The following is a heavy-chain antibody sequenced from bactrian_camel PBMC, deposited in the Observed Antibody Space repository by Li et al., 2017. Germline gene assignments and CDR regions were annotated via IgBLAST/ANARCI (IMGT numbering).Heavy chain of an antibody. CDR2: IYSNGST. CDR1: ADIRCRHD. J-gene: IGHJ4*01. V-gene: IGHV3S53*01. D-gene: IGHD5*01. Sequence: HVQLVESGGGSVLGGGSLRLSCAASADIRCRHDMSWYRQLPGGEEREFVSEIYSNGSTRYADSVKGRFTISRDNAKNTVYLQMNRLKTEDTAMYYCSNGKDQSGWKTPGPGTQVTVS.